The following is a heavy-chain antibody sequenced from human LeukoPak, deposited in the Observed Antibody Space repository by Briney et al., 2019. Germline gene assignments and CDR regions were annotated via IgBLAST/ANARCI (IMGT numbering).Heavy chain of an antibody. Sequence: PGRTLRLSCTASGFTFNNCAMHWARQAPGKGLESVAVISFDGSDKYYADSVKGRFTISRDNSENTLYVPMNSLRAEDTAVYYCARGTYYYDSSGYYSGGLGYWGQGALVTVSS. CDR1: GFTFNNCA. CDR2: ISFDGSDK. V-gene: IGHV3-30*04. D-gene: IGHD3-22*01. CDR3: ARGTYYYDSSGYYSGGLGY. J-gene: IGHJ4*02.